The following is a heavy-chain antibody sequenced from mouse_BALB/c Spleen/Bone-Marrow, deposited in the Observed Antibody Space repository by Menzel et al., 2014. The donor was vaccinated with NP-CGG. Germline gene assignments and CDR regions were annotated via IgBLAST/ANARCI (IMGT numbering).Heavy chain of an antibody. CDR3: AFYYYGSSLFAY. Sequence: DVQPVESGAELVKPGASVKLSCTASGFNIKDTYMHWVKQRPEQGLEWIGRIDPANGNTKYDPKFQGKATITADTSSNTAYLQLSSLTSEDTAVYYCAFYYYGSSLFAYWGQGTLVTVSA. V-gene: IGHV14-3*02. J-gene: IGHJ3*01. D-gene: IGHD1-1*01. CDR2: IDPANGNT. CDR1: GFNIKDTY.